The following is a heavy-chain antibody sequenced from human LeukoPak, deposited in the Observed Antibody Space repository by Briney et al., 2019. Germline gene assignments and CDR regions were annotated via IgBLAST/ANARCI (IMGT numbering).Heavy chain of an antibody. CDR1: GGSISSYY. V-gene: IGHV4-59*01. CDR3: ATSAGTLSFDY. Sequence: SETLSLTWTVSGGSISSYYWSWIRQPPGKGLEWIGYIYYSGSTNYNPSLKSRVTISVDTSKNQFSLKLSSVTAADTAVYYCATSAGTLSFDYWGQGTLVTVSS. D-gene: IGHD6-13*01. CDR2: IYYSGST. J-gene: IGHJ4*02.